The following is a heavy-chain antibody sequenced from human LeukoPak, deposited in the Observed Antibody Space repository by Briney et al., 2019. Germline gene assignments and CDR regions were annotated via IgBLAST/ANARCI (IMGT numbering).Heavy chain of an antibody. Sequence: GASVKVSCKVSGCTLTELSMHWVRQAPGKGLEWMGGFDPEDGETIYAQKFQGRVTMTEDTSTDTAYMELSSLRSEDTAVYYCATGLDYYDSSGIDYWGQGTLVTVSS. V-gene: IGHV1-24*01. D-gene: IGHD3-22*01. CDR2: FDPEDGET. CDR3: ATGLDYYDSSGIDY. CDR1: GCTLTELS. J-gene: IGHJ4*02.